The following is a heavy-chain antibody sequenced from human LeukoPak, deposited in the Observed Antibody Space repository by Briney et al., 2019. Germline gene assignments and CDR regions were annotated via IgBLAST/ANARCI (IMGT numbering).Heavy chain of an antibody. CDR1: GFTFGSYA. Sequence: GRSLRLSCAASGFTFGSYAMHWVRQAPGKGLEWVAVISYDGSNKYYADSVKGRFTISRDNSKNTLYLQMNSLRAEDTAVYYCARDGALYYYDSSGYHDYWGQGTLVTVSS. CDR3: ARDGALYYYDSSGYHDY. D-gene: IGHD3-22*01. J-gene: IGHJ4*02. V-gene: IGHV3-30-3*01. CDR2: ISYDGSNK.